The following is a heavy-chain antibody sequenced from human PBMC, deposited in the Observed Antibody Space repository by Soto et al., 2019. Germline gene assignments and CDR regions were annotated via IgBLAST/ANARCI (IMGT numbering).Heavy chain of an antibody. J-gene: IGHJ5*02. D-gene: IGHD2-2*02. CDR3: AHRKSYCGSTSCYTNWFDP. Sequence: SGPTLVNPTQTLTLTCTFSGFSLSTSGVGVGWIRQPPGKALEWLALIYWNDDKRYSPSLKSRLTITKDTSKNQVVLTMTNMDPVDTATYYCAHRKSYCGSTSCYTNWFDPWGQGTLVTVSS. V-gene: IGHV2-5*01. CDR1: GFSLSTSGVG. CDR2: IYWNDDK.